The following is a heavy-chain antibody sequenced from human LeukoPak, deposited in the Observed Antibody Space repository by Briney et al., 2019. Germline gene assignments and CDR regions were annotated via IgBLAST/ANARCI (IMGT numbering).Heavy chain of an antibody. CDR2: ISSSSSYI. D-gene: IGHD6-13*01. CDR1: GFTFSSYS. J-gene: IGHJ4*02. Sequence: PGGSLRLSCAASGFTFSSYSMNWVRRAPGKGLEWVSSISSSSSYIYYADSVKGRFTISRDNAKNSLYLQMNSLRAEDTAVYYCARDQAGNLGYFDYWGQGTLVTVSS. V-gene: IGHV3-21*01. CDR3: ARDQAGNLGYFDY.